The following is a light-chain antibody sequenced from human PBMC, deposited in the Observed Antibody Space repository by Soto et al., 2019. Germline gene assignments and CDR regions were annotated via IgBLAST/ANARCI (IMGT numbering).Light chain of an antibody. Sequence: DIVMTQSPATLSVAPGERVTFSCRASQGVSRKLAWYQHKPGQAPRLLISGASTGATGIPARFSGSGSGTEFTLTISSLQSEECAIYYCQQYHPWPITFGGGTKVEIK. J-gene: IGKJ4*01. V-gene: IGKV3-15*01. CDR3: QQYHPWPIT. CDR2: GAS. CDR1: QGVSRK.